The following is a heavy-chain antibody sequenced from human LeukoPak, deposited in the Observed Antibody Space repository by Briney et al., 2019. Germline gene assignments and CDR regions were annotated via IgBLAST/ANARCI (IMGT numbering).Heavy chain of an antibody. CDR1: GFTFSLYS. J-gene: IGHJ4*02. CDR3: ARPEWELLRGSFAH. V-gene: IGHV3-48*04. D-gene: IGHD1-26*01. CDR2: ISSSTSTI. Sequence: GGSLRLSCAASGFTFSLYSMNWVRQAPGKGLEWISYISSSTSTIYYADSVKGRFTISRDNAKNSLYLQMSILRADDTAVYYCARPEWELLRGSFAHWGQGTLVTVSS.